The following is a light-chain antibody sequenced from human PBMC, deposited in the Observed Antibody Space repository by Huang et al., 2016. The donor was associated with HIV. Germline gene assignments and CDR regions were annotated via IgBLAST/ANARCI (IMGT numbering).Light chain of an antibody. J-gene: IGKJ4*01. Sequence: IQLTQSPSSLSASVGDRVTITCWASQGIGFLAWYQQKPGKAPKLLIYAASTLQSGVPSRFSGSGSGTDFALTISNLQPEDFATYYCQQLYIYPLTFGGGTKVEIK. V-gene: IGKV1-9*01. CDR2: AAS. CDR3: QQLYIYPLT. CDR1: QGIGF.